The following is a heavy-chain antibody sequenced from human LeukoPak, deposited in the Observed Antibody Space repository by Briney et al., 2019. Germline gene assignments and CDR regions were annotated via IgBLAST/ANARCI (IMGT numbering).Heavy chain of an antibody. V-gene: IGHV4-31*03. D-gene: IGHD1-26*01. CDR3: ATRGSYYVRFDY. J-gene: IGHJ4*02. CDR1: GGSISSGGYY. CDR2: IYYSGST. Sequence: PSQTLSLTCTVSGGSISSGGYYWSWIRQHPGKGLEWIGYIYYSGSTYYNPSLKSRVTISVDTSKNQFSLKLSSVTAADTAVYYCATRGSYYVRFDYWGQGTLVTVSS.